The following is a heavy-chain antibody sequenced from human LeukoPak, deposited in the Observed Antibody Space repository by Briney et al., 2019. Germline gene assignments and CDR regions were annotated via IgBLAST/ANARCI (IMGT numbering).Heavy chain of an antibody. CDR3: TLGGGSPGPHHFDF. D-gene: IGHD3-16*01. Sequence: PGGSLRLSCVASGNYWMHWVRQAPGKGLECVSAISGSGDSTYYADSVKGRFTISRDNSKNTVYLQMNSLRAEDTAIYYCTLGGGSPGPHHFDFWGQGTLVTVSS. V-gene: IGHV3-23*01. J-gene: IGHJ4*01. CDR2: ISGSGDST. CDR1: GNYW.